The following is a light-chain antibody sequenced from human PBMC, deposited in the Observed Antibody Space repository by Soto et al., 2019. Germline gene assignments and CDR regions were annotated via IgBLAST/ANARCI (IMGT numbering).Light chain of an antibody. CDR2: AAS. V-gene: IGKV1-6*01. Sequence: AIQMTQSPSSLSATVGDRVTITCRASQGITDDLSWYQQKPGRAHKLLIYAASSSQNGVPPRFSGSGSGTDFILTITSLQPEDFATYYCQQDHSFPFTFGGGTKVDIK. CDR1: QGITDD. CDR3: QQDHSFPFT. J-gene: IGKJ4*01.